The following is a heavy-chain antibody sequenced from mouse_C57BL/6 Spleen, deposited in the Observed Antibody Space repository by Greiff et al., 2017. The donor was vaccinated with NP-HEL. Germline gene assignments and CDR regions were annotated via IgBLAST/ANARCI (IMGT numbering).Heavy chain of an antibody. D-gene: IGHD4-1*01. Sequence: QVQLKQSGPELVKPGASVKLSCKASGYTFTSYDINWVKQRPGQGLEWIGWIYPRDGSTKYNEKFKGKATLTVDTSSSTAYMELHSLTSEDSAVYFCARYGNWDRFAYWGQGTLVTVSA. CDR1: GYTFTSYD. CDR3: ARYGNWDRFAY. CDR2: IYPRDGST. V-gene: IGHV1-85*01. J-gene: IGHJ3*01.